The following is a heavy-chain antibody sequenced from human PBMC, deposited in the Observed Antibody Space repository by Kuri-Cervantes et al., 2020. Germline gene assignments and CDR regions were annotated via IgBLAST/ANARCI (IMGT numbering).Heavy chain of an antibody. V-gene: IGHV3-15*01. D-gene: IGHD4-17*01. CDR2: IKSKTDGGTT. CDR3: TTEGYGDPPGGY. Sequence: GESLKISCAASGFTFTKYGMSWVRQAPGKGLEWVGRIKSKTDGGTTDYAAPVKGRFTISRDDSKNTLYLQMNSLKTKDTAVYYCTTEGYGDPPGGYWGQGTLVTVSS. CDR1: GFTFTKYG. J-gene: IGHJ4*02.